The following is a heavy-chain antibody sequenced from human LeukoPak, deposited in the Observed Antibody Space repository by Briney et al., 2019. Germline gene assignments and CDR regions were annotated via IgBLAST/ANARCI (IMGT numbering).Heavy chain of an antibody. V-gene: IGHV4-34*01. Sequence: KPSETLSLTCAVYGGSFSNYYLSWVRQPPGKGLEWIGEITHHGSTNYNPSLKSRVTISVDTSKNQFSLKLSSVAAADTAVYYCAPIFGDYSDFDSWGQATLVTVSS. CDR3: APIFGDYSDFDS. CDR1: GGSFSNYY. J-gene: IGHJ4*02. D-gene: IGHD4-17*01. CDR2: ITHHGST.